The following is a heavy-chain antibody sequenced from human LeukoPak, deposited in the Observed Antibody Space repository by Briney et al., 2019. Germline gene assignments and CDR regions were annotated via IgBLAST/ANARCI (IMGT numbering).Heavy chain of an antibody. CDR1: GYTFTGYY. Sequence: ASVKVSCKASGYTFTGYYMHWVRQAPGQGLEWMGWINPNSGGTNYAQKFQGRVTMTGDTSISTAYMELSRLRSDDTAVYYCARVYCSSTSCSGVFDYWGQGTLVTVSS. CDR3: ARVYCSSTSCSGVFDY. V-gene: IGHV1-2*02. J-gene: IGHJ4*02. D-gene: IGHD2-2*01. CDR2: INPNSGGT.